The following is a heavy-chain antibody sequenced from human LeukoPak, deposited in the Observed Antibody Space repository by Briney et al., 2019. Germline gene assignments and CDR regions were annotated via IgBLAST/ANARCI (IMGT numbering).Heavy chain of an antibody. CDR1: GGSISSGSYY. CDR3: ARGTTYYDFWSGYSNWFDP. V-gene: IGHV4-61*02. CDR2: IYTSGST. Sequence: PSETPSLTCTVSGGSISSGSYYWSWIRQPAGKGLEWIGRIYTSGSTNYNPSLKSRVTISVDTSKNQFSLKLSSVTAADTAVYYCARGTTYYDFWSGYSNWFDPWGQGTLVTVSS. D-gene: IGHD3-3*01. J-gene: IGHJ5*02.